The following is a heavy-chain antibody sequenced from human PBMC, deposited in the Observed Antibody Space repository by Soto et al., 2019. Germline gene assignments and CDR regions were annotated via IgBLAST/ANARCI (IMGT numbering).Heavy chain of an antibody. Sequence: QVQLQQWGAGLLKPSETLSLTCAVYGGSFSGYYWSWIRQPPGQGLEWIGEINDSGSTNYHPSLTSRVTISVDTSKNQFALELSSVTAADSAVYYCARGPSIFGVVDYYYGMDVWGQGTTVTVSS. CDR3: ARGPSIFGVVDYYYGMDV. V-gene: IGHV4-34*01. D-gene: IGHD3-3*01. CDR2: INDSGST. J-gene: IGHJ6*02. CDR1: GGSFSGYY.